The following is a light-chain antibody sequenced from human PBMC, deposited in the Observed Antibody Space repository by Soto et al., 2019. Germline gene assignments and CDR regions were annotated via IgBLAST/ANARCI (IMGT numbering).Light chain of an antibody. CDR1: QGITSY. V-gene: IGKV1-9*01. J-gene: IGKJ4*01. CDR3: QQLYSHPLT. CDR2: SAS. Sequence: IQLTQSPSSLSASVGDRATITCRASQGITSYLAWYQQRPGKALGLLIYSASTLQSGVPSRFSGSGYGTDFSLTISNLQPEDFATYYCQQLYSHPLTFGGGTKVDIK.